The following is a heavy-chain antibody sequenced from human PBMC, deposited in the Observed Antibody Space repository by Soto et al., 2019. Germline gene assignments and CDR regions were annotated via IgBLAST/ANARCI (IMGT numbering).Heavy chain of an antibody. Sequence: PSETLSLTCAVSGYSISSGYYWGWIRQPPGKGLEWIGSIYHSGSTYYNPSLKSRVTISVDTSKNQFSLKLSSVTAADTAVYYCARKGLQCLSPFGYWGQGTLVNVSS. V-gene: IGHV4-38-2*01. CDR1: GYSISSGYY. D-gene: IGHD4-4*01. J-gene: IGHJ4*02. CDR3: ARKGLQCLSPFGY. CDR2: IYHSGST.